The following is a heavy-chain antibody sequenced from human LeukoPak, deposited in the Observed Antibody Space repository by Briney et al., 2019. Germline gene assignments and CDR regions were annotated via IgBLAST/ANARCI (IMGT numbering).Heavy chain of an antibody. J-gene: IGHJ6*03. CDR1: GFIFNTYG. D-gene: IGHD3-3*01. Sequence: PGGSLKLSCAASGFIFNTYGLHWVRQAPGKGLEWVAFIRYDGSNKYYADSVKGRFTISRDNSKNTLYLQMNSLRAEDTAVYYCARDQGFSYYFYYMDAWGKGTTVTVSS. CDR2: IRYDGSNK. CDR3: ARDQGFSYYFYYMDA. V-gene: IGHV3-30*02.